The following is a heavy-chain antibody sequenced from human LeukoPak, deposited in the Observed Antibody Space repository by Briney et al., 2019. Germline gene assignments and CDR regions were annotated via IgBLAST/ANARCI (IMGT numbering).Heavy chain of an antibody. Sequence: GGSLRLSCAASGFTFSDYDMSWIRQAPGKGLEWVSDISGDDQDKYYADSVKGRFTISRDNAKNSLYLQVKSLRADDTAVYYCARRAHYCSSTVCGYANLDYWGQGTLVTVSS. D-gene: IGHD2-2*01. CDR3: ARRAHYCSSTVCGYANLDY. V-gene: IGHV3-11*01. CDR1: GFTFSDYD. CDR2: ISGDDQDK. J-gene: IGHJ4*02.